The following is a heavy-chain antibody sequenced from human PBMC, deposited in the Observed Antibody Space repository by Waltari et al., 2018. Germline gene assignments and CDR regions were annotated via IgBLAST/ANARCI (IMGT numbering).Heavy chain of an antibody. J-gene: IGHJ4*02. V-gene: IGHV4-34*01. CDR2: NNSSGST. D-gene: IGHD3-22*01. CDR3: ARCRHYYVSSGYYRRKSCFDY. Sequence: QVQLQQWGAGLLKLSETRSLTCAAYGGPFSAYYWRWNRQPPGTGLEWIGENNSSGSTNYPPSIKSRVTISVDTSRNQFSLKLSSVTAADTAVYYCARCRHYYVSSGYYRRKSCFDYWGQGTLVTVSS. CDR1: GGPFSAYY.